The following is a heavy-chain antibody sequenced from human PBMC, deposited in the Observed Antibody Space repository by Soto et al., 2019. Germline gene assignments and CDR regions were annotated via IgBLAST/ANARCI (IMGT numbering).Heavy chain of an antibody. V-gene: IGHV4-59*01. J-gene: IGHJ4*02. CDR3: ARGVIH. Sequence: PSETLSLTCTVSGGSISGYYWSWIRQPPGKGLEWIGYMYNTGSTVYNPSFKSRVTISVDTSKNQFSLKLNSVTAADTAVYYCARGVIHWGQGTLVTVSS. D-gene: IGHD4-4*01. CDR2: MYNTGST. CDR1: GGSISGYY.